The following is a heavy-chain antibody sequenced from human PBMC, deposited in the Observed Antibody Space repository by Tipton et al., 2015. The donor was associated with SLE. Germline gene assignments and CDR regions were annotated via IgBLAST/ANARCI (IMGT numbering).Heavy chain of an antibody. V-gene: IGHV3-13*01. J-gene: IGHJ3*02. Sequence: GSLRLSCAASGFTFSSYDMHWVRQASGKGLEWVSAIGTDGDTYYPDSVKGRFTISRENAKNSLYLQMNSLRAGDTAVYYCASWGVHDGSGFDIWGQGTMVTVSS. CDR2: IGTDGDT. D-gene: IGHD3-10*01. CDR1: GFTFSSYD. CDR3: ASWGVHDGSGFDI.